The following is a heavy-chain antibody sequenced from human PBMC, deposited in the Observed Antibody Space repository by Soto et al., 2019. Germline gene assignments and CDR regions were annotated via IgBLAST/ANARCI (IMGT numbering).Heavy chain of an antibody. D-gene: IGHD2-15*01. CDR1: GFTFSSYA. CDR3: ANGCGGTCYSRIHY. CDR2: ISDSGGST. J-gene: IGHJ4*02. Sequence: EVQLLESGGGLVQPGGSLRLSCAASGFTFSSYAMSWVRQAPGKGLEWVSGISDSGGSTYYADSVKGRFTISRDNSKNTLYLQMNSPRAEDTAVYYCANGCGGTCYSRIHYWGQGTLVTVPS. V-gene: IGHV3-23*01.